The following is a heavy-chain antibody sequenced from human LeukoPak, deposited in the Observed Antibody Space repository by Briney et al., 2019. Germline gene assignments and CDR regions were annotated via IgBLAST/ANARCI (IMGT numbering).Heavy chain of an antibody. CDR1: GFTFSSYA. J-gene: IGHJ4*02. CDR3: AKGPRGYSYGQADY. Sequence: GGSLRLSCAASGFTFSSYAMSWVRQAPGKWLEWVSAISGSGGSTYYADSVKGRFTISRDNSKNTLYLQMNSLRAEDTAVYYCAKGPRGYSYGQADYWGQGTLVTVSS. CDR2: ISGSGGST. D-gene: IGHD5-18*01. V-gene: IGHV3-23*01.